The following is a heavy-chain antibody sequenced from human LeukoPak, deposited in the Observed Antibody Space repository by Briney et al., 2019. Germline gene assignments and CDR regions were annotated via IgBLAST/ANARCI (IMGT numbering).Heavy chain of an antibody. CDR3: AREVHYDSSGYYYHAFDI. V-gene: IGHV4-39*02. CDR1: GGSISSSSYY. Sequence: PSETLSLTCTVSGGSISSSSYYWGWIRQPPGKGLEWIGSIYYSGSTYYNPSLKSRVTISVDTSKNQFSLKLSSVTAADTAVYYCAREVHYDSSGYYYHAFDIWGQGTMVTVSS. J-gene: IGHJ3*02. CDR2: IYYSGST. D-gene: IGHD3-22*01.